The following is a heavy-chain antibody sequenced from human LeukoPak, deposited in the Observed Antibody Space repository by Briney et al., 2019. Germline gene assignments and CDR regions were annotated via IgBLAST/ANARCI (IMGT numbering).Heavy chain of an antibody. CDR3: AKLLEGIVGAT. J-gene: IGHJ5*02. CDR1: GFTFSSYS. CDR2: ISSSSYI. D-gene: IGHD1-26*01. V-gene: IGHV3-21*04. Sequence: GGSLRLSCAASGFTFSSYSMNWVRQAPGKGLEWVSSISSSSYIYYADSVKGRFTISRDNSKNTLYLQMNSLRAEDTAVYYCAKLLEGIVGATWGQGTLVTVSS.